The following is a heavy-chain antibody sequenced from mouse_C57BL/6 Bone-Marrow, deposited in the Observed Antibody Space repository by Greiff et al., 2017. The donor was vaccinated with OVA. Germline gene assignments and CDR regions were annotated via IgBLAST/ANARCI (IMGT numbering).Heavy chain of an antibody. CDR3: ARLDAMDY. V-gene: IGHV5-12*01. CDR1: GFTFSDFY. Sequence: EVKVEESGGGLVQPGGSLKLSCAASGFTFSDFYMYWIRQTPEKRLEWVAYIINGGGSTYYPDTVKGRFTISRDNAKNTLYLQMSRLKSEDTAMYYCARLDAMDYWGQGTSVTVCS. J-gene: IGHJ4*01. CDR2: IINGGGST.